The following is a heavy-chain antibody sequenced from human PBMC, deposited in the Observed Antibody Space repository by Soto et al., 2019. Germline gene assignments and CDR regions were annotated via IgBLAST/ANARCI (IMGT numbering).Heavy chain of an antibody. Sequence: ASVKVSCKASGYTFTGYYMHWVRQAPGQGLERMGWINPNSGGTNYAQKFQGRVTMTRDTSISTAYMELSRLRSDDTAVYYCARLKNDDSVWGSYRFYGMDVWGQGTTVTVSS. CDR2: INPNSGGT. CDR3: ARLKNDDSVWGSYRFYGMDV. V-gene: IGHV1-2*02. CDR1: GYTFTGYY. J-gene: IGHJ6*02. D-gene: IGHD3-16*02.